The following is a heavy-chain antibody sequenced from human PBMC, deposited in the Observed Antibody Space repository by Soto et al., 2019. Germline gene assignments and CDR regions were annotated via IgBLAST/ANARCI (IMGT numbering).Heavy chain of an antibody. CDR2: INHTGRT. CDR1: GGSFSGSY. D-gene: IGHD6-6*01. CDR3: ARGRLSVAARPRGYYFDY. Sequence: SETLSLTCAVYGGSFSGSYWTWIRQSPGKGLEWIGEINHTGRTNYNPSLKSRVTISVDTSKNQFSLNLTSVTAADTAVYYCARGRLSVAARPRGYYFDYWGQGALVTVSS. J-gene: IGHJ4*02. V-gene: IGHV4-34*01.